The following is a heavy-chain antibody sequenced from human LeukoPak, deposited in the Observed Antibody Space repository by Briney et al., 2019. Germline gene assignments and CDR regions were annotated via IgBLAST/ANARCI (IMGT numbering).Heavy chain of an antibody. D-gene: IGHD3/OR15-3a*01. CDR3: ARVGRGSQPVPRNWYFDL. CDR1: GYTFTSYG. CDR2: ISAYNGNT. V-gene: IGHV1-18*01. Sequence: ASVKVSCTASGYTFTSYGIIWVRQAPGQGPEWMGWISAYNGNTNYAQKLQGRVTMTTDTSTSTAYMELRSLRSDDTAVYYCARVGRGSQPVPRNWYFDLWGRGTLVTVSS. J-gene: IGHJ2*01.